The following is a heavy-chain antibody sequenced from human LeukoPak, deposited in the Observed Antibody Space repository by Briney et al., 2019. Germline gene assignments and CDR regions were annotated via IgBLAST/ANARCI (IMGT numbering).Heavy chain of an antibody. CDR3: ARGYCSGGSCYPTGNWLDP. J-gene: IGHJ5*02. D-gene: IGHD2-15*01. CDR1: GDSISRYY. Sequence: SETLSLTCTVSGDSISRYYWSWIRQPPGKGLEWIGYIYYSGSTNYNPSLKSRVTISEDTSKNQFSLKLSSVTAADTAVYYCARGYCSGGSCYPTGNWLDPWGQGTLVTVSS. CDR2: IYYSGST. V-gene: IGHV4-59*01.